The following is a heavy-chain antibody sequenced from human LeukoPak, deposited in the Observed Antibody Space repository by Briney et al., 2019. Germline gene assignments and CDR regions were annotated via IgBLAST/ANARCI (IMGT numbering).Heavy chain of an antibody. D-gene: IGHD4-17*01. CDR2: IYYSGST. Sequence: PSETLSLTCTVSGGSISSSSYYWGWIRQPPGKGLEWIGSIYYSGSTYYNPSLKSRVTISVDTSKNQFSLKLSSVTAADTAVYYCAREWLFRGLTTVTLALGSENWFDPWGQGTLVTVSS. CDR1: GGSISSSSYY. CDR3: AREWLFRGLTTVTLALGSENWFDP. J-gene: IGHJ5*02. V-gene: IGHV4-39*07.